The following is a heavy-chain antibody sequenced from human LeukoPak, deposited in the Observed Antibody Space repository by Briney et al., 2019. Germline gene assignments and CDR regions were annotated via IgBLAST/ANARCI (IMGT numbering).Heavy chain of an antibody. CDR2: ISGSGGST. CDR1: GFTFSSYA. J-gene: IGHJ4*02. CDR3: AKDQDYSSSSDY. Sequence: PGGSLRLSSAASGFTFSSYAMSWVRQAPGKGLEWVSAISGSGGSTYYADSVKGRFTISRDNSKNTLYLQMNSLRAEDTAVYYCAKDQDYSSSSDYWGQGTLVTVSS. V-gene: IGHV3-23*01. D-gene: IGHD6-13*01.